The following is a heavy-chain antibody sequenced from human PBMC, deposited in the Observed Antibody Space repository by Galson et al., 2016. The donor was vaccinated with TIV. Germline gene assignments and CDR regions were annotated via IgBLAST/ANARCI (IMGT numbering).Heavy chain of an antibody. CDR3: ARSLFSDYSGYWVDH. D-gene: IGHD3-22*01. CDR1: GFSLNTDGMC. CDR2: IDWDDDK. V-gene: IGHV2-70*11. J-gene: IGHJ4*02. Sequence: PALVKPTQTLTLTRTFSGFSLNTDGMCVNWIRQPPEKALEWLARIDWDDDKNYSPFLKTRLTISKDTSKNQVVLTMSSMDPVDTATYYCARSLFSDYSGYWVDHWGQGTLVTVSS.